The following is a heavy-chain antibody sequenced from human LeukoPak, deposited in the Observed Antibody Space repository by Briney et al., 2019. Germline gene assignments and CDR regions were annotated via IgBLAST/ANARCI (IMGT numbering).Heavy chain of an antibody. CDR2: IIPIFGTA. Sequence: SVKVSCRASGGTFSSYAISWVRQAPGQGLEWMGGIIPIFGTANYAQKFQGRVTITADESTSTAYMELSSLRSEDTAVYYCARGVAAGQYYFDYWAREPWSPSPQ. J-gene: IGHJ4*02. V-gene: IGHV1-69*01. D-gene: IGHD6-13*01. CDR3: ARGVAAGQYYFDY. CDR1: GGTFSSYA.